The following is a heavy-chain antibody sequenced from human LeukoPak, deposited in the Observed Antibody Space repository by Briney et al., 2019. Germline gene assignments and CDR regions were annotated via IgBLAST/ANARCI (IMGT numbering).Heavy chain of an antibody. J-gene: IGHJ4*02. CDR2: LSGSGITT. V-gene: IGHV3-23*01. Sequence: GGSLRLSCAASGFTFSNSAMSWVRQAPGKGLEWVSTLSGSGITTYYADSVKGRFTISRDNSKNTLYLQMNSLRAEDTAVYYCARLMATSEEYWGQGTLVTVSS. D-gene: IGHD5-24*01. CDR1: GFTFSNSA. CDR3: ARLMATSEEY.